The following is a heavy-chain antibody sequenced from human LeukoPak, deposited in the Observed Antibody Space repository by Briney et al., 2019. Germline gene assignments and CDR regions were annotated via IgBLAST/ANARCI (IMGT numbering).Heavy chain of an antibody. CDR3: ASDEY. Sequence: SETLSLTCTVSGGSISSGSYYWSWIRQPAGKGLEWIGRIYTSGSTNYNPSLKSRVTISGDTSKNQFSLKLSSVTAADTAVYYCASDEYWGQGTLVTVSS. J-gene: IGHJ4*02. CDR2: IYTSGST. CDR1: GGSISSGSYY. V-gene: IGHV4-61*02.